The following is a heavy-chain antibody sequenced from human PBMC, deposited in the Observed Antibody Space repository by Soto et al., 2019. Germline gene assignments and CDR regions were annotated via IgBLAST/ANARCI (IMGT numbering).Heavy chain of an antibody. J-gene: IGHJ4*02. D-gene: IGHD3-10*01. Sequence: ASVKVSCKVSGYTLTELSMHWVRQAPGKGLEWMGGFDPEDGETIYAQKFQGRVTMTEDTSTDTAYMELSSLRSEDTAVYYCATGPFRSTNGVWATYYYGSGSARNLDYWGQGTLVTVSS. CDR1: GYTLTELS. V-gene: IGHV1-24*01. CDR3: ATGPFRSTNGVWATYYYGSGSARNLDY. CDR2: FDPEDGET.